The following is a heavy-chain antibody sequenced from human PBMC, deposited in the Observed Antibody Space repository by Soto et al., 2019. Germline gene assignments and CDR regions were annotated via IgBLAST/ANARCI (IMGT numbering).Heavy chain of an antibody. D-gene: IGHD3-22*01. CDR2: ISYDGSNK. CDR1: GFTFSSYG. CDR3: AKDNNVVVITLADV. Sequence: QVQLVESGGGVVQPGRSLRLSCAASGFTFSSYGMHWVRQAPGKGLEWVAVISYDGSNKYYADSVKGRFTISRDNSKNTLYLQLNSLRAEDTAVYYCAKDNNVVVITLADVWGQGTTVTVSS. V-gene: IGHV3-30*18. J-gene: IGHJ6*02.